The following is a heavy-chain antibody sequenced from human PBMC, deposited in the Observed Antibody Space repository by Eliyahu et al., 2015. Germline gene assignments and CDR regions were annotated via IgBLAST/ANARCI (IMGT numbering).Heavy chain of an antibody. D-gene: IGHD3-3*01. CDR1: GYTFTSYY. CDR2: INPSGGST. J-gene: IGHJ4*02. Sequence: QVQLVQSGAEVKKPGASVKVSCXASGYTFTSYYMHWVRQAPGQGLEWMGIINPSGGSTSYAQKFQGRVTMTRDTSTSTVYMELSSLRSEDTAVYYCARGDYDFWSGYYFDYWGQGTLVTVSS. CDR3: ARGDYDFWSGYYFDY. V-gene: IGHV1-46*01.